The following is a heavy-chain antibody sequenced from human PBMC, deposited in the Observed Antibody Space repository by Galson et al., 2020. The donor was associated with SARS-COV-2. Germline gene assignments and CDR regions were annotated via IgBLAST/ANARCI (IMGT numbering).Heavy chain of an antibody. V-gene: IGHV3-23*01. CDR3: AKDRRCFGTVCRDAFGV. Sequence: GGSLRLSCAVSGFTFSNYAMYWVRQAPGKGLEWVSGISGSGDITYYVDSVKGRFTISRDNSKNTLYLQMSNLRVEDTAVYYCAKDRRCFGTVCRDAFGVWGQGTLLTVSS. J-gene: IGHJ3*01. CDR1: GFTFSNYA. CDR2: ISGSGDIT. D-gene: IGHD3-9*01.